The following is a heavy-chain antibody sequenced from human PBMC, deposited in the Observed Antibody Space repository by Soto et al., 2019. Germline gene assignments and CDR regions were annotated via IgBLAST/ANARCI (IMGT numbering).Heavy chain of an antibody. CDR2: IYHSGTA. CDR1: GDSISSCYY. Sequence: SETLSLTCAVSGDSISSCYYWAWIRQPPGKGLEWILSIYHSGTAYYNPSLKSRVIISIDTSKNQFSLKLSSVTAADSAVYYCARYYCPSGICYCFDYWGLGTLVTVSS. CDR3: ARYYCPSGICYCFDY. V-gene: IGHV4-38-2*01. J-gene: IGHJ4*02. D-gene: IGHD2-2*01.